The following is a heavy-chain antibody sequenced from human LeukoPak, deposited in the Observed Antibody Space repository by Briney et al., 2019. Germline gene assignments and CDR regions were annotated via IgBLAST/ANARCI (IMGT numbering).Heavy chain of an antibody. D-gene: IGHD4-17*01. CDR1: GFTFSNAW. Sequence: GGSLRLSCAASGFTFSNAWMSWVRQAPGKGLEWVGRIKSKTDGRTKDYAAPVKGRFTISRDDSKSTLYLQMNSLKTEETAVYYCTTDFAYGDTSSYYFDYWGQGTLVTVSS. CDR2: IKSKTDGRTK. J-gene: IGHJ4*02. V-gene: IGHV3-15*01. CDR3: TTDFAYGDTSSYYFDY.